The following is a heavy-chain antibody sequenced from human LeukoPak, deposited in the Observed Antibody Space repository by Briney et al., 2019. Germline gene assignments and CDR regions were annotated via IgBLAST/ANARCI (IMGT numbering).Heavy chain of an antibody. D-gene: IGHD2-15*01. CDR1: GGTFSSYA. J-gene: IGHJ3*02. Sequence: GASVKVSCKASGGTFSSYAISWVRQAPGQGLEWMGWISAYNGNTNYAQILQGRVTMTTDTSTSTAYMELRSLRSDDTAVYYCARAGIVVVVAATTDAFDIWGQGTMVTVSS. CDR3: ARAGIVVVVAATTDAFDI. CDR2: ISAYNGNT. V-gene: IGHV1-18*01.